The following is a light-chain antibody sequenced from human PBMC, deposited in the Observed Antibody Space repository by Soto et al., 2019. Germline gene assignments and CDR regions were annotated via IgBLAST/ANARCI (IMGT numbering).Light chain of an antibody. V-gene: IGKV3-11*01. CDR3: QQRSNWPRPIT. Sequence: EIVLTQSPATLSLSPGERATLSCRASQSVSSYLAWHQQKPGQAPRLLIYDASKRATGIPARFSGSGSGTDFTLTISSLEPEDFAVYYCQQRSNWPRPITFGQGTRLEIK. CDR2: DAS. CDR1: QSVSSY. J-gene: IGKJ5*01.